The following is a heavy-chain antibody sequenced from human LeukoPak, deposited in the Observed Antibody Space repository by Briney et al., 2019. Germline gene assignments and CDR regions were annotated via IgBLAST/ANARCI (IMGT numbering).Heavy chain of an antibody. CDR3: AHAKERSWELYFDY. CDR2: IYWNDDK. J-gene: IGHJ4*02. Sequence: ESGPTLVKPTQTLTLTCTFSGFSLSTSAVGVGWIRQPPGKALEWLALIYWNDDKHYSPSLKSRLTITKDTSKNQVALTMTNMDPVDTATYYCAHAKERSWELYFDYWGQGTLVTVSS. V-gene: IGHV2-5*01. D-gene: IGHD1-26*01. CDR1: GFSLSTSAVG.